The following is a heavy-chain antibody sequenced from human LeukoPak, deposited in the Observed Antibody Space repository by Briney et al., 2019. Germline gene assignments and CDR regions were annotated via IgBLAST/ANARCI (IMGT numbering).Heavy chain of an antibody. V-gene: IGHV1-2*06. Sequence: ASVKVSCKASGYTFTGYYMHWVRQAPGQGLEWMGRINPNTGVTNYAQKFQGRVTMTRDTSISTAYMELSRLRSDDTAVYYCARTLEMATTPFDYWGQGTLVTVSS. D-gene: IGHD5-24*01. CDR2: INPNTGVT. CDR1: GYTFTGYY. J-gene: IGHJ4*02. CDR3: ARTLEMATTPFDY.